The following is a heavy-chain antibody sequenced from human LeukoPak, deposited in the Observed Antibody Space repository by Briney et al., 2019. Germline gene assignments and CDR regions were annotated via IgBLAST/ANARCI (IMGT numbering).Heavy chain of an antibody. Sequence: SVKVSCKASGGTFSSYTISWVRQAPGQGLEWMGRIMPILGIANYAQKFQGRVTITADKSTSTAYMELSSLRSEDTAVYYCARESVAGPFDYWGQGTLVTVSS. CDR1: GGTFSSYT. D-gene: IGHD6-19*01. CDR2: IMPILGIA. CDR3: ARESVAGPFDY. V-gene: IGHV1-69*04. J-gene: IGHJ4*02.